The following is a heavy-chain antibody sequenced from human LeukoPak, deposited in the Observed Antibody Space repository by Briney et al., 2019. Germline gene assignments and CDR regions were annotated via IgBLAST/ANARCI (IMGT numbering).Heavy chain of an antibody. CDR3: ARDFKELWFGTHGWLDP. D-gene: IGHD3-10*01. Sequence: ASVKVSCKACGYPFSGYYMHWVRQAPGQGLEWMGWINPNSGATHYAQKFQGRVTMTRDTSIRTTYMELSRLTSDDTAVYYCARDFKELWFGTHGWLDPWGQGTLVTVSS. CDR2: INPNSGAT. V-gene: IGHV1-2*02. CDR1: GYPFSGYY. J-gene: IGHJ5*02.